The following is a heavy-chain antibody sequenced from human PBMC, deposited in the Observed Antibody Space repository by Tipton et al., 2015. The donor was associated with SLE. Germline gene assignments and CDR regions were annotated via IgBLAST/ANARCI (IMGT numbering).Heavy chain of an antibody. Sequence: LRLSCTVSGGSISSYYWSWIRQPPGKGLEWIGRIYTSGSTNYNPSLKSRVTMSVDTSKNQFSLKLSSVTAADTAVYYCARSGEYSSGYPDAFDIWGQGTMVTVSS. V-gene: IGHV4-4*07. J-gene: IGHJ3*02. CDR1: GGSISSYY. CDR2: IYTSGST. CDR3: ARSGEYSSGYPDAFDI. D-gene: IGHD3-22*01.